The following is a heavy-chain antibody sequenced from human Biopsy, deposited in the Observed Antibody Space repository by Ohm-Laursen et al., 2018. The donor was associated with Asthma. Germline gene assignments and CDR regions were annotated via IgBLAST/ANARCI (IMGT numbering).Heavy chain of an antibody. D-gene: IGHD5-12*01. CDR3: ARGTIVAGIDY. J-gene: IGHJ4*02. CDR1: GGSVSSGKYY. Sequence: SDTLSLTCSVSGGSVSSGKYYWSWIRQPPGKGLEWIAYIFYSGATNYNPALKSRVAQSIDTSKSQFPLRLNSLSAADTAVYYCARGTIVAGIDYWGRGTLVTVSS. CDR2: IFYSGAT. V-gene: IGHV4-61*01.